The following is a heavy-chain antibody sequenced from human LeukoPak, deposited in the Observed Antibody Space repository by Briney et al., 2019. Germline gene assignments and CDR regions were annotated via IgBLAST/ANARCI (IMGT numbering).Heavy chain of an antibody. Sequence: ASVKVSCKASGYTFTSYYMHWVRQAPGQGLEWMGIINPSGGSTSYAQKFQGRVTMTRDTSKNQFSLKLSSVTAADTAVYYCARGGGELDFGFDYWGQGTLVTVSS. D-gene: IGHD1-26*01. V-gene: IGHV1-46*01. CDR3: ARGGGELDFGFDY. CDR1: GYTFTSYY. CDR2: INPSGGST. J-gene: IGHJ4*02.